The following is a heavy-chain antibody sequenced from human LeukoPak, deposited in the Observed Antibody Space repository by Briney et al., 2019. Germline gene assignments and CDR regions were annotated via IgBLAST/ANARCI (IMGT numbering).Heavy chain of an antibody. J-gene: IGHJ2*01. CDR2: ISGSGGST. V-gene: IGHV3-23*01. D-gene: IGHD1-26*01. Sequence: GGSLRLSCAASGFTFSSYAMSWVRQAPGKGLEWVSAISGSGGSTYYADSVKGRFTISRDNSKTTLYLQMNSLRAEDTAVYYCAKGNWGERLDWYFDLWGRGTLVTVSS. CDR3: AKGNWGERLDWYFDL. CDR1: GFTFSSYA.